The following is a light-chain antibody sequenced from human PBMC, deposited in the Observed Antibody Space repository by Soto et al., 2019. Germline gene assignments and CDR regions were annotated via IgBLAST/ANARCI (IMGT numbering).Light chain of an antibody. CDR1: QSVTRSY. CDR2: VAS. V-gene: IGKV3-20*01. Sequence: EIVLTQSPGTLSLSPGERATLSCCASQSVTRSYLAWYQQKPGQAPRPLIYVASSRATGIPDMFSGSGSGTDFTLTISRLEPEDFAVYFWQQYGSLPLTFGGGTKVEIK. CDR3: QQYGSLPLT. J-gene: IGKJ4*01.